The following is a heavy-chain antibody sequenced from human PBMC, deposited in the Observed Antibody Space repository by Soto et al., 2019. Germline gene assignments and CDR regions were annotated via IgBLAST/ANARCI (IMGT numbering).Heavy chain of an antibody. CDR3: ARSRPRIHPHIFDY. J-gene: IGHJ4*02. V-gene: IGHV3-11*06. CDR1: GFTFSDYY. Sequence: QVQLVESGGGLVKPGGSLRLSCAASGFTFSDYYMSWIRQAPGKGLEWVSYISSSSSYTNYADSVKGRFTISRDNAKNSLYLQMNSLRAEDTAVYYCARSRPRIHPHIFDYWGQGTLVTVSS. CDR2: ISSSSSYT.